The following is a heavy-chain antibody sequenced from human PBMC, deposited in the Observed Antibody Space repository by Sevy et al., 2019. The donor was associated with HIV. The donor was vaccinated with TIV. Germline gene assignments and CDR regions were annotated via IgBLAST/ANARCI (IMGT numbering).Heavy chain of an antibody. J-gene: IGHJ4*02. V-gene: IGHV3-23*01. D-gene: IGHD2-15*01. CDR2: ISGSGGGT. Sequence: GGSLRLSCVASGFTFNNYAMSWVRQAPGKGLEWVSVISGSGGGTNYADSVKGRFTISRDNSKKTLYLQMNTLRDEDTAVYYCAKLIVVVVAPGSRFDFWGQGALVTVSS. CDR1: GFTFNNYA. CDR3: AKLIVVVVAPGSRFDF.